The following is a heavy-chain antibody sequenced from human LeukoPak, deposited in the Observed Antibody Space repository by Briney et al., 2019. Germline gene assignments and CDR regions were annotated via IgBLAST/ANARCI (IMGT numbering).Heavy chain of an antibody. D-gene: IGHD6-13*01. CDR1: GYSFSSFW. Sequence: GESLKISCQGSGYSFSSFWIAWVRQMPGKGLEWMGTFYPGDSDTQYSPSFQGQVTISADKSISTAYLQWSSLKASDTAMYYCARRSYSSNPPGYWGQGTLVTVSS. CDR3: ARRSYSSNPPGY. V-gene: IGHV5-51*01. J-gene: IGHJ4*02. CDR2: FYPGDSDT.